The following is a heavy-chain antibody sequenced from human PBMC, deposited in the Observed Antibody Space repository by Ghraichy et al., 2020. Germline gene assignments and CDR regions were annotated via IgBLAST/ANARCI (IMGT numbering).Heavy chain of an antibody. V-gene: IGHV1-18*01. CDR3: ARVKRSITMIVVATDAFDI. CDR1: GYTFTSYG. CDR2: ISAYNGNT. J-gene: IGHJ3*02. Sequence: ASVKVSCKASGYTFTSYGISWVRQAPGQGLEWMGWISAYNGNTNYAQKLQGRVTMTTDTSTSTAYMELRSLRSDDTAVYYCARVKRSITMIVVATDAFDIWGQGTMVTVSS. D-gene: IGHD3-22*01.